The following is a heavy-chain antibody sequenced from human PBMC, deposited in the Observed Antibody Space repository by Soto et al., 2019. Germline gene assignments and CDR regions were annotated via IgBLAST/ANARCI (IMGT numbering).Heavy chain of an antibody. CDR1: GGSISSSSYY. J-gene: IGHJ5*02. V-gene: IGHV4-39*01. CDR2: IYYSGST. Sequence: SETLSLTCTVSGGSISSSSYYWGWIRQPPGKGLEWIGSIYYSGSTYYNPSLKSRVTISVDTSKNQFSLKLSSVTAADTAVYYCARHGRDYYDSSGYYGRWFDPGGQGTLVTAPQ. CDR3: ARHGRDYYDSSGYYGRWFDP. D-gene: IGHD3-22*01.